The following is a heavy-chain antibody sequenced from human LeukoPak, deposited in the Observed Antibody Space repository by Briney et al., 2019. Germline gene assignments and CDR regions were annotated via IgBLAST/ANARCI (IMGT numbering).Heavy chain of an antibody. CDR2: ISSSTSYI. D-gene: IGHD3-16*02. J-gene: IGHJ4*02. CDR3: ARDKGYYDYVWGSYRSRWFDY. CDR1: GFIFSTYS. Sequence: GGSLRLSCAASGFIFSTYSMNWVRQAPGKGLEWVSSISSSTSYIYYADSVKGRFTISRDNAKNSLYLQMNSLRAEDTAVYYCARDKGYYDYVWGSYRSRWFDYWGQGTLVTVSS. V-gene: IGHV3-21*01.